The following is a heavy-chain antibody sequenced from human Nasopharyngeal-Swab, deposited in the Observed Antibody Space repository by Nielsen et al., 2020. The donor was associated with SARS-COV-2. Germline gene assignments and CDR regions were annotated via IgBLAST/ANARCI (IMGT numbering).Heavy chain of an antibody. D-gene: IGHD4-11*01. CDR2: IYPGDSDT. V-gene: IGHV5-51*01. CDR3: GRLATVTTSYYYYGMDV. J-gene: IGHJ6*02. CDR1: GYSFTSYW. Sequence: GVSLQISCKGSGYSFTSYWIGWVRQMPGKGLEWMGIIYPGDSDTRYSPSFQGQVTISADKSISTAYQQWSSLKASDTAMYFCGRLATVTTSYYYYGMDVWGQGTTVTVSS.